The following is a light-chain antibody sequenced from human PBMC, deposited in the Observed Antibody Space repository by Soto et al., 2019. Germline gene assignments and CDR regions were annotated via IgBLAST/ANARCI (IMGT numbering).Light chain of an antibody. V-gene: IGKV3-20*01. CDR2: GAS. Sequence: ENVLTQSPGTLSLSPGEEATLSCRASQSVNNNYLAWYQQIPGQPPRLLIYGASSRATCIPDRFSGRGSGTDFTLTISRLEPEDFSVFYCQQYATFPRTFGQGTKVEIK. J-gene: IGKJ1*01. CDR3: QQYATFPRT. CDR1: QSVNNNY.